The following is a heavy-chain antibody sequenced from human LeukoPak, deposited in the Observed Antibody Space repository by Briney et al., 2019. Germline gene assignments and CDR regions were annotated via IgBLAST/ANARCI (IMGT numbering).Heavy chain of an antibody. Sequence: ETLSLTCTVSGGSISSYYWSWIRQPPGKGLEWISGISGSGGNTYYADSVKGLFTISRDISKNTLFLQMNRLRGEDTAVYYCARPGDGCSGGSCYYFDYWGQGTLVTVSS. CDR2: ISGSGGNT. D-gene: IGHD2-15*01. J-gene: IGHJ4*02. V-gene: IGHV3-23*01. CDR3: ARPGDGCSGGSCYYFDY. CDR1: GGSISSYY.